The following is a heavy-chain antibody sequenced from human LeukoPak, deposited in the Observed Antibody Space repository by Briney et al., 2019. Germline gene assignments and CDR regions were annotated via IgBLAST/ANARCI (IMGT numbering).Heavy chain of an antibody. J-gene: IGHJ4*02. CDR2: IYYSGST. CDR3: ARGYYDYVWDY. CDR1: GGSISSYY. D-gene: IGHD3-16*01. V-gene: IGHV4-59*01. Sequence: SETLSLTCTVSGGSISSYYWSWIRQPPGKGLEWIGYIYYSGSTNYNPSLKSRVTISVDTSKNQFSLKLSSVTAADTAVYYCARGYYDYVWDYWGQGTLVTVSS.